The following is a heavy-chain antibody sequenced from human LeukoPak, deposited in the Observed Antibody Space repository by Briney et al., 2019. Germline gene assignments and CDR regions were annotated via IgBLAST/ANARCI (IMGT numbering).Heavy chain of an antibody. Sequence: GGSLRLSCAASGFTFSSYWMSWVRQDPGKGLEWVANINQDGSEKYYVDSVKGRFTIARDNAKNSLYMQMNSLRAEDTAVYYCARDLFRRRDGYYWGRLDGFDIWGQGTRVTVSS. V-gene: IGHV3-7*01. CDR3: ARDLFRRRDGYYWGRLDGFDI. D-gene: IGHD5-24*01. CDR1: GFTFSSYW. J-gene: IGHJ3*02. CDR2: INQDGSEK.